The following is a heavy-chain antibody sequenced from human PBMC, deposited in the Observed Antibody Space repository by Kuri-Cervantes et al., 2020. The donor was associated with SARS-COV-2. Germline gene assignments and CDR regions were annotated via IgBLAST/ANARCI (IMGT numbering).Heavy chain of an antibody. J-gene: IGHJ4*02. Sequence: GESLKISCAASGFTFSSYAMHWVRQAPGKGLEWVAVISYDGSNKYYADSVKGRSTISRDNSKNTLYLQMNSLRAEDTAVYYCARDRSTHYFDYWGQGTLVTVSS. CDR2: ISYDGSNK. CDR1: GFTFSSYA. V-gene: IGHV3-30-3*01. CDR3: ARDRSTHYFDY.